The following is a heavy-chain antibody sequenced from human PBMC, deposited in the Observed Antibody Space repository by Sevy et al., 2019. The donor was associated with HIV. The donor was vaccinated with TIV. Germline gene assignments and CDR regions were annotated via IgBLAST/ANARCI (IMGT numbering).Heavy chain of an antibody. CDR3: ATTKDYYDSSGYPFDY. J-gene: IGHJ4*02. CDR1: GYTLTELS. V-gene: IGHV1-24*01. Sequence: ASVKISCKVSGYTLTELSMHWLRQAPGKGLEWVGSFDPEDGETVYEHNFQGGVSMTEDTSTDTAYMEVISLKFEDTAVYYCATTKDYYDSSGYPFDYWGQGTLVTVSS. D-gene: IGHD3-22*01. CDR2: FDPEDGET.